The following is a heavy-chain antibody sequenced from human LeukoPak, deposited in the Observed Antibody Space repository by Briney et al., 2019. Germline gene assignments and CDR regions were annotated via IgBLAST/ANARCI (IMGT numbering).Heavy chain of an antibody. D-gene: IGHD5-18*01. V-gene: IGHV3-74*01. CDR2: INSDGSIT. Sequence: PGGSLRLSCAASVFTFSSHWMHWVRQAPWKGLVWVSRINSDGSITSYADSVKGRFTISRDNAKDTLYLQMNSLRAEDAAVYYCASPMWDTAIHDYWGQGTLVTVSS. CDR1: VFTFSSHW. J-gene: IGHJ4*02. CDR3: ASPMWDTAIHDY.